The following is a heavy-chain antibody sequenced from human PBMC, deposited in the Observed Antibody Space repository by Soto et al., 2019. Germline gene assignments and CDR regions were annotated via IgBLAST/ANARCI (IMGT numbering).Heavy chain of an antibody. CDR2: ISSSSSYI. D-gene: IGHD6-13*01. J-gene: IGHJ6*02. CDR3: ATLLAAAGKMRYYYYGMDV. CDR1: GFTFSSYS. V-gene: IGHV3-21*01. Sequence: EVQLVEYGGGLVKPGGSLRLSCAASGFTFSSYSMNWVRQAPGKGLEWVSSISSSSSYIYYADSVKGRFTISRDNAKNSLYLQMNSLRADDTAVYYCATLLAAAGKMRYYYYGMDVWGQVSTVTVSS.